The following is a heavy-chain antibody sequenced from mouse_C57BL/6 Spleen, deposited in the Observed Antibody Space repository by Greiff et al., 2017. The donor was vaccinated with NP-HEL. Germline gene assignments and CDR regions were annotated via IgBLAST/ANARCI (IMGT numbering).Heavy chain of an antibody. CDR1: GYTFTSYW. CDR2: IDPSDSYT. V-gene: IGHV1-69*01. CDR3: AKGAARYYAMDY. Sequence: QVQLQQPGAELVMPGASVKLSCKASGYTFTSYWMHWVKQRPGQGLEWIGEIDPSDSYTNYNQKFKGKSTLTVDKSSSTAYMQLSSLTSEDSEVYYSAKGAARYYAMDYWGQGTSVTVSS. D-gene: IGHD3-1*01. J-gene: IGHJ4*01.